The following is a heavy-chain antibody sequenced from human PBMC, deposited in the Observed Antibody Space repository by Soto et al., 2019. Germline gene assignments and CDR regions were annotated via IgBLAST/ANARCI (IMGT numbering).Heavy chain of an antibody. CDR1: GYTFTSYY. Sequence: ASVNVSCKASGYTFTSYYMHWVRQAPGQGLEWMGIINPSGGSTSYAQKFQGRVTMTRDTSTSTVCMELSSLRSEDTAVYYCARDSITMVRAMDVWGQGTTVTVSS. D-gene: IGHD3-10*01. CDR3: ARDSITMVRAMDV. J-gene: IGHJ6*02. CDR2: INPSGGST. V-gene: IGHV1-46*01.